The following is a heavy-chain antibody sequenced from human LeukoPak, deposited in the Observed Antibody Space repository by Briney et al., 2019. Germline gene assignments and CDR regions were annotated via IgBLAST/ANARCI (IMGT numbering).Heavy chain of an antibody. V-gene: IGHV1-24*01. CDR2: FDPEDGET. CDR3: ATTIGRIWSGYYLLDS. J-gene: IGHJ4*02. Sequence: GASVKVSCKVSGYTLTELSMHWVRQAPGKGLEWMGGFDPEDGETIHAQKFQGRVTMTEDTSTDTAYMELSSLRTEDTAVYYCATTIGRIWSGYYLLDSWGQGTLVTVSS. CDR1: GYTLTELS. D-gene: IGHD3-3*01.